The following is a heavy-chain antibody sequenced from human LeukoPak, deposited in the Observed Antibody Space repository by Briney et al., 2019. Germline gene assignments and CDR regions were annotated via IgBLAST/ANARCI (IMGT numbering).Heavy chain of an antibody. J-gene: IGHJ4*02. CDR3: ARDARLGYSYGYGGGDYFDY. V-gene: IGHV3-33*01. Sequence: GRSLRLSCAASGFTFSSYGMHWGRQAPGKGVEWGAVIWYDGSNKYYADSVKGRFTISRDNSKNTLYLQMHSLRAEDTAVYYCARDARLGYSYGYGGGDYFDYWGQGTLVTVSS. CDR1: GFTFSSYG. D-gene: IGHD5-18*01. CDR2: IWYDGSNK.